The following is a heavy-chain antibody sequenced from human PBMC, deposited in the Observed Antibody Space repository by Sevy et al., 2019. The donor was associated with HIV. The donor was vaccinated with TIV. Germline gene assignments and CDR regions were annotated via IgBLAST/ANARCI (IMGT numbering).Heavy chain of an antibody. CDR2: MNQDGTER. D-gene: IGHD3-16*01. CDR1: GFSFSTYW. CDR3: VREGLGGFSYSLDC. J-gene: IGHJ4*02. Sequence: GGSLRLSCAASGFSFSTYWMTWVRQARGKGLEWVATMNQDGTERDYVDSVKGRFTISRDNTKTSLFLQMNSLSAEDTGVYYCVREGLGGFSYSLDCWGQRTLVTVSS. V-gene: IGHV3-7*01.